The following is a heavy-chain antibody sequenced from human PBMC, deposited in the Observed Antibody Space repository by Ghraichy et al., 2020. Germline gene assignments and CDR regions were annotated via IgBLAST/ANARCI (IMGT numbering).Heavy chain of an antibody. CDR2: IFYSGNS. D-gene: IGHD3-10*01. CDR3: ARDGAYYLFGMDV. CDR1: GVSIINGGLL. Sequence: SQTLSLTCAVSGVSIINGGLLWTWIRQRPGQGLEWIGHIFYSGNSYYNPYLQSRLTMSVDTSKNQFSLKLRSVTAADTAVYYCARDGAYYLFGMDVWGQGTTVTVSS. V-gene: IGHV4-31*11. J-gene: IGHJ6*02.